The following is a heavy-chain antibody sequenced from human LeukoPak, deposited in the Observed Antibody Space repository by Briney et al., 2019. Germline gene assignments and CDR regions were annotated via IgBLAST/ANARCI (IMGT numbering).Heavy chain of an antibody. CDR2: IIPIFGTA. CDR1: GGTFSSYA. J-gene: IGHJ2*01. Sequence: ASVKVSCKASGGTFSSYAISWVRQAPGQGLEWMGGIIPIFGTANYAQKFQGRVTITADESTSTAYMELSSLRSEDTAVYYCAREASWLNHNWYFDLWGRGTLVTVSS. D-gene: IGHD5-12*01. CDR3: AREASWLNHNWYFDL. V-gene: IGHV1-69*13.